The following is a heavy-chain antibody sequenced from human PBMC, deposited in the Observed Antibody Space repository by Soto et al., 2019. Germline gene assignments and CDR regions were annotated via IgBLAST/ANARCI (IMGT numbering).Heavy chain of an antibody. CDR3: ARDYGPTGVWYFDL. J-gene: IGHJ2*01. V-gene: IGHV4-61*01. D-gene: IGHD4-17*01. CDR2: IYYSGST. CDR1: GGAASSGSYY. Sequence: ASETLSLTCTISGGAASSGSYYWSWIRQPPGKGLEWIGYIYYSGSTNYNPSLKSRVTISEDTSKNQFSLKLSSVTAADTAVYYCARDYGPTGVWYFDLWGRGTLVTVSS.